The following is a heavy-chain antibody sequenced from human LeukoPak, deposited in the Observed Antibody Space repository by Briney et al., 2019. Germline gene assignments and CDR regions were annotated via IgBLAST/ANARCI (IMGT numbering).Heavy chain of an antibody. CDR3: ARREDNWFDP. CDR1: GYSFTSYW. J-gene: IGHJ5*02. V-gene: IGHV5-10-1*01. CDR2: IDPSDSYT. Sequence: GESLKISCKGSGYSFTSYWISWVRQMPGKGLEWMGRIDPSDSYTNYSPFFQGHVTISADKSISAAYLQWSSLKASDTAMYYCARREDNWFDPWGQGTLVTVSS.